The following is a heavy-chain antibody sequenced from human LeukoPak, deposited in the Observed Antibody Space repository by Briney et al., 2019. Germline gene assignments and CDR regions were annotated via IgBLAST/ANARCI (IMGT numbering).Heavy chain of an antibody. V-gene: IGHV3-15*01. CDR3: TTARGYSYGSSYFDY. Sequence: GGSLRLSCAASGFTFSNAWMSWVRQAPGKGLGWVGRIKSKTDGGTTDYAAPVKGRFTISRDDSKNTLYLQMNSLKTEDTAVYYCTTARGYSYGSSYFDYWGQGTLVTVSS. J-gene: IGHJ4*02. CDR2: IKSKTDGGTT. D-gene: IGHD5-18*01. CDR1: GFTFSNAW.